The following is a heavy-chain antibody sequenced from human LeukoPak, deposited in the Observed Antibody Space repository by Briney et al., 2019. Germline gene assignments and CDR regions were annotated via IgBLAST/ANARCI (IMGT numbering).Heavy chain of an antibody. CDR1: GYTFTIYG. Sequence: ASVKLSCKASGYTFTIYGISWVRQAPGPGLEWMGWISAYNSNTNYAQKLQGRVTMTTDTYTSTAYMELSSLRSDDTAVYYCARASGSFGYWGQGTLVTVSS. V-gene: IGHV1-18*01. J-gene: IGHJ4*02. D-gene: IGHD3-10*01. CDR3: ARASGSFGY. CDR2: ISAYNSNT.